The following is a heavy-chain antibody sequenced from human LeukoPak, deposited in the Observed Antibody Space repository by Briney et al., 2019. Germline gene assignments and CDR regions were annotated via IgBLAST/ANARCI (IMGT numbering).Heavy chain of an antibody. J-gene: IGHJ5*02. V-gene: IGHV4-59*08. CDR3: ARWGIAAAGDRRYNWFDP. CDR1: GGSISSYY. Sequence: SETLSLTCTVSGGSISSYYWSWIRQPPGKGLEWIGYIYYSGSTNYNPSLKSRVTISVDTSKNQFSLKLSSVTAADTAVYYCARWGIAAAGDRRYNWFDPWGQGTLVTVSS. D-gene: IGHD6-13*01. CDR2: IYYSGST.